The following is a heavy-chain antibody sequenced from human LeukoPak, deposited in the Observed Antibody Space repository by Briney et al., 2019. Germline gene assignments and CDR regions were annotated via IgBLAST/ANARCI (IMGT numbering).Heavy chain of an antibody. J-gene: IGHJ4*02. CDR2: IHPGFLNI. Sequence: ASVKVSCKASGYTFTGYYINWLRLAPGPGLEWLGNIHPGFLNIYYGQKFQGRVTMTRDTSTSTVYMELSSPTSDDTAVYYCAREAPGTYYFDYWGQGTLVTVSS. CDR1: GYTFTGYY. V-gene: IGHV1-46*01. CDR3: AREAPGTYYFDY.